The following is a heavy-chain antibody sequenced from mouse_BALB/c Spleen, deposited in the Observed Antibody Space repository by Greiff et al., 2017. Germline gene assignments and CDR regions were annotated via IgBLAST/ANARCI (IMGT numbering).Heavy chain of an antibody. V-gene: IGHV3-2*02. CDR3: AREGYRYDGFAY. Sequence: EVQRVESGPGLVKPSQSLSLTCTVTGYSITSDYAWNWIRQFPGNKLEWMGYISYSGSTSYNPSLKSRISITRDTSKNQFFLQLNSVTTEDTATYYCAREGYRYDGFAYWGQGTLVTVSA. D-gene: IGHD2-14*01. CDR2: ISYSGST. J-gene: IGHJ3*01. CDR1: GYSITSDYA.